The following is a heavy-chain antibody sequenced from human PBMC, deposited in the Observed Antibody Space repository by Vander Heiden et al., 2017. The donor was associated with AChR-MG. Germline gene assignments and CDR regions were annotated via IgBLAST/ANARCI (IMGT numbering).Heavy chain of an antibody. Sequence: EVQLVETGGGLIQPGGSLRLSCAASGFTVSRNYMRWVRQAPGKGLEWVSVIYIDGSTYYGDSVQGRLTISRDNSENTVYLQMNSLRDDDTAVYFCVRGDGYNYWKDWGQGILVTVSS. CDR1: GFTVSRNY. V-gene: IGHV3-53*02. CDR2: IYIDGST. D-gene: IGHD5-12*01. J-gene: IGHJ4*02. CDR3: VRGDGYNYWKD.